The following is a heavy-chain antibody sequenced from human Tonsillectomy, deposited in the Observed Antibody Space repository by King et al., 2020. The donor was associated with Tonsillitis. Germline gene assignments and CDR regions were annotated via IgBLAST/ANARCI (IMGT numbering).Heavy chain of an antibody. J-gene: IGHJ6*03. Sequence: VQLVESGGGLVQPGGSLRLSCAASGFTFSSFAMSWVRQRPGRGLGWVSSIIYSVGGPYYADSVNGRFTISRDNSKNTLYLQVNGLRAEDTAVYYCAKLLRSGYHLYYMDVWGKGTTVTVSS. CDR1: GFTFSSFA. V-gene: IGHV3-23*04. D-gene: IGHD3-3*01. CDR2: IIYSVGGP. CDR3: AKLLRSGYHLYYMDV.